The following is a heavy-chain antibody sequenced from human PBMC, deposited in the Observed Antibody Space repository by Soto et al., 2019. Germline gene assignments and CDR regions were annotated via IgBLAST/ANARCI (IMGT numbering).Heavy chain of an antibody. V-gene: IGHV4-4*07. CDR2: IYSSGSA. Sequence: SETLSLTCTVSRASIYTYSWTWIRQPAGKGLQWIGHIYSSGSANYSPSLKSRVSMSVDSSKNQISLKLSSVTAADTAVYYCATIVGADDYWGQGTLVTVSS. CDR3: ATIVGADDY. CDR1: RASIYTYS. J-gene: IGHJ4*02. D-gene: IGHD1-26*01.